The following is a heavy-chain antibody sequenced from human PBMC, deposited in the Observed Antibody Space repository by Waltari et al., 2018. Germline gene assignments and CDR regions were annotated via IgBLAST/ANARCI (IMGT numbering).Heavy chain of an antibody. Sequence: QVQLVQSGAEVKKPGASVKVSCKASGYTFTSYYMHWVRQAPGQGLEWMGIINPSGGSISYAQKFQGRVAMTRDTSTSTVYIELSSLRSEDPAVYYCAIDPRVGYCSGGSCYSFDYWGQGTLVTVSS. D-gene: IGHD2-15*01. CDR3: AIDPRVGYCSGGSCYSFDY. CDR1: GYTFTSYY. CDR2: INPSGGSI. J-gene: IGHJ4*02. V-gene: IGHV1-46*01.